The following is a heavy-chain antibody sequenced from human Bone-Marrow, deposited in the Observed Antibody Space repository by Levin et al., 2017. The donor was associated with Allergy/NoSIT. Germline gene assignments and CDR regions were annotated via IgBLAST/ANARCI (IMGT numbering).Heavy chain of an antibody. D-gene: IGHD3-10*01. V-gene: IGHV4-38-2*02. J-gene: IGHJ5*01. CDR2: IYHSGNT. CDR3: ARDFGDFIENWFDS. Sequence: SCVVSGYSISSNCYWGWIRQPPGKGLEWIGNIYHSGNTFYNPSLRSRVTISVDTSKNQFSLKLNSVTAAETAGYYCARDFGDFIENWFDSWGQGTLVTVSS. CDR1: GYSISSNCY.